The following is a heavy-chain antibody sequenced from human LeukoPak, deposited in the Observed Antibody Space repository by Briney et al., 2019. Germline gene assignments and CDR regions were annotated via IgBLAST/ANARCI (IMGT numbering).Heavy chain of an antibody. CDR3: ARDRYCSSTSCYYDTTSPDYYYYYGMDV. CDR2: IYYSGST. J-gene: IGHJ6*02. CDR1: GGSISSGGYY. V-gene: IGHV4-31*03. D-gene: IGHD2-2*01. Sequence: SETLSLTCTVSGGSISSGGYYWSWIRQHPGKGLEWIGYIYYSGSTYYNPSLKSRVTMSVDTSKNQFSLKLSSVTAADTAVYYCARDRYCSSTSCYYDTTSPDYYYYYGMDVWGQGTTVTVSS.